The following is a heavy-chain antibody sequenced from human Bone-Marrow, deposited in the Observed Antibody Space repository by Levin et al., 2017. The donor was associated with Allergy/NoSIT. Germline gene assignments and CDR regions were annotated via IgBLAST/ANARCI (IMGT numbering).Heavy chain of an antibody. CDR3: TTDPRLRFFYYHYMDV. CDR2: IKTKSEGETK. Sequence: PGGSLRLSCAASGFTFSDASMSWVRQGPGKGLEWVGRIKTKSEGETKEYAAPVKGRFIISRDDSKNIMYLQMNSVKTEDTAVYYCTTDPRLRFFYYHYMDVWGAGTTVTVSS. V-gene: IGHV3-15*01. J-gene: IGHJ6*03. D-gene: IGHD3-3*01. CDR1: GFTFSDAS.